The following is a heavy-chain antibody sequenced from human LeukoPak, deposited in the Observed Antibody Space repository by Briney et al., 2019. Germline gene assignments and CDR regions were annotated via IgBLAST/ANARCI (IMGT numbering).Heavy chain of an antibody. CDR2: IYYSGTT. CDR3: ARVDAWGAFDI. Sequence: SETLSLTCTVAGGSISSNYWSWIRQPPGKGLEWIGYIYYSGTTNYNPSLKSRVTISVDTSKNQFSLKLNSVTAADTAVYYCARVDAWGAFDIWGQGTMVTVSS. J-gene: IGHJ3*02. D-gene: IGHD7-27*01. V-gene: IGHV4-59*01. CDR1: GGSISSNY.